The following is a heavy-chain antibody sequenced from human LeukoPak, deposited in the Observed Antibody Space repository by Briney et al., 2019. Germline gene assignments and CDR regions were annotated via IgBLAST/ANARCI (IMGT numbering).Heavy chain of an antibody. J-gene: IGHJ6*03. D-gene: IGHD3-3*01. CDR3: ARGHKIFGVVISYYMDV. CDR1: AGSFFGYY. V-gene: IGHV4-34*01. Sequence: SETPSLTSADDAGSFFGYYWSWRLHRPRGGVECSVEIIHSRSTNYHRSLKSRVTISVDTSKNQFSLKLSSVTDADTAVYYYARGHKIFGVVISYYMDVWGKGTTVTVSS. CDR2: IIHSRST.